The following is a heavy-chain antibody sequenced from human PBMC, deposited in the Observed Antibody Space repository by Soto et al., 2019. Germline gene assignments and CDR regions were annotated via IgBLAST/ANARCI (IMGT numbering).Heavy chain of an antibody. J-gene: IGHJ5*02. D-gene: IGHD6-6*01. CDR3: ATSVGGYSSSSAAGIGRFDP. V-gene: IGHV1-24*01. CDR1: GYTLTELS. CDR2: FDPEDGET. Sequence: ASVKVSCKVSGYTLTELSMHWVRQAPGKGXEWMGGFDPEDGETIYAQKFQGRVTMTEDTSTDTAYMELSSLRSEDTAVYYCATSVGGYSSSSAAGIGRFDPWGQGTLVTVSS.